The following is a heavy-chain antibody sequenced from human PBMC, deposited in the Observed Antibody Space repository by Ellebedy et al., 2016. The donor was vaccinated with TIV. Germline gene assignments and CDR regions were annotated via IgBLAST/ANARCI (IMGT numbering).Heavy chain of an antibody. CDR1: GFTVSSNY. Sequence: GESLKISCAASGFTVSSNYMNWVRQAQGKGLEWVSVVYTGGSTYYADSVKGRFTISRDSSKNTVYLQMNSLRAEDTAVYYCARGLVGYSSVYGYWGQGTLVTVSS. CDR3: ARGLVGYSSVYGY. J-gene: IGHJ4*02. D-gene: IGHD2-21*01. V-gene: IGHV3-53*01. CDR2: VYTGGST.